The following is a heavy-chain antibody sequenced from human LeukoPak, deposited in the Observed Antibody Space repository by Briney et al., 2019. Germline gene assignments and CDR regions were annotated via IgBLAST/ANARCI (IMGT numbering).Heavy chain of an antibody. CDR3: ARGASTSPYYYGMDI. Sequence: PSETLSLTCTVSGGSISSYYWSWIRQPPGKGLEWIGYIYYSGSTNYKPTLRSRATISVDTSKNQFSLRLYSVTAADTAVYYCARGASTSPYYYGMDIWGQGTTVTVSS. CDR1: GGSISSYY. J-gene: IGHJ6*02. D-gene: IGHD6-6*01. V-gene: IGHV4-59*01. CDR2: IYYSGST.